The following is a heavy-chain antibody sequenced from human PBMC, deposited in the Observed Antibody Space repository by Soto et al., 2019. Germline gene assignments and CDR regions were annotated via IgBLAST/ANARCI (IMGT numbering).Heavy chain of an antibody. J-gene: IGHJ4*02. CDR1: GGSVSSGSYY. CDR2: IYYSGST. Sequence: QVQLQESGPGLVEPSETLSLTCTVSGGSVSSGSYYWSWIRQPPGKGLEWIGYIYYSGSTNYNPSLKSRVTISVDTSKNQFSLKLSSVTAADTAVYYCARVKWKGRHLIDYWGQGTLVTVSS. CDR3: ARVKWKGRHLIDY. V-gene: IGHV4-61*01. D-gene: IGHD1-1*01.